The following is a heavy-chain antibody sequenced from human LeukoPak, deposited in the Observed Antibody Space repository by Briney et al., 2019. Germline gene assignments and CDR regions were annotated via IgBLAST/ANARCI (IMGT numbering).Heavy chain of an antibody. Sequence: SETLSLTCTVSGGSISSYYWSWIRQPAGKGLEWIGRIYTSGSTNYNPSLKSRVTMSVDTSKNQFSLKLSSVTAADTAVYYCARAIFGVVIIDYYYYMDVWGRGTTVTVSS. CDR3: ARAIFGVVIIDYYYYMDV. CDR2: IYTSGST. V-gene: IGHV4-4*07. D-gene: IGHD3-3*01. CDR1: GGSISSYY. J-gene: IGHJ6*03.